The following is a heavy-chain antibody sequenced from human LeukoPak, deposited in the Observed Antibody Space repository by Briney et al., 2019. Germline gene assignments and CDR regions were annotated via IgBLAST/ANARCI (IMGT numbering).Heavy chain of an antibody. CDR2: ISGSGVTT. D-gene: IGHD3-10*01. V-gene: IGHV3-23*01. CDR1: GFTFSNYA. J-gene: IGHJ5*02. Sequence: GGSQRLSCAVSGFTFSNYAMSWVRQAPGKGLEWVSAISGSGVTTYYGDSVKGRFTISRDNSKNTLYLQMNSLRAEDTAVYYCAKGGGYYGSGTYSKNNWFDPWGQGTLVIVSS. CDR3: AKGGGYYGSGTYSKNNWFDP.